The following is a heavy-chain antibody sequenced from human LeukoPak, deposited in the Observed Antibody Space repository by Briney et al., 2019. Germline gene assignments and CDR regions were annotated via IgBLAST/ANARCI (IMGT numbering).Heavy chain of an antibody. CDR1: GFSFRSDG. Sequence: GGSLRLSCAASGFSFRSDGMSWVRQAPGKGLEWVPGILGGAGSTYYADSVKGRFTISRDDSKNTAYLQMNSLKTEDTAVYYCARFSLEMAITAAFDIWGQGTMVTVSS. V-gene: IGHV3-23*01. D-gene: IGHD5-24*01. CDR2: ILGGAGST. J-gene: IGHJ3*02. CDR3: ARFSLEMAITAAFDI.